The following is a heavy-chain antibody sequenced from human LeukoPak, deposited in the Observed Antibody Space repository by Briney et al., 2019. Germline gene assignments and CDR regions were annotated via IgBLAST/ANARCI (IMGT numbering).Heavy chain of an antibody. V-gene: IGHV4-59*01. D-gene: IGHD6-6*01. J-gene: IGHJ4*02. Sequence: EWIGYIYYSGSTNYNPSLKSRVTISVDTSKNQFSLKLSSVTAADTAVYYCARDPGSSSFDYWGQGTLVTVSS. CDR3: ARDPGSSSFDY. CDR2: IYYSGST.